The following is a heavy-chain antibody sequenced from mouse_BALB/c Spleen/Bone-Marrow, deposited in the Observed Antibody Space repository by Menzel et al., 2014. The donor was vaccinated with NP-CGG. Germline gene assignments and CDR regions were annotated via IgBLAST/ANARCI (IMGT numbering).Heavy chain of an antibody. CDR3: ARALDSSGYGFAY. CDR2: IWAGGST. Sequence: VQGVESGPGLVAPSQSLSITCTVSGFSLTSHGVHWVRQPPGKGLEWLGVIWAGGSTNYNSALMSRLSISKDNSKSQVFLKMNSLQTDDTAMYYCARALDSSGYGFAYWGQGTLVTVSA. J-gene: IGHJ3*01. CDR1: GFSLTSHG. V-gene: IGHV2-9*02. D-gene: IGHD3-2*01.